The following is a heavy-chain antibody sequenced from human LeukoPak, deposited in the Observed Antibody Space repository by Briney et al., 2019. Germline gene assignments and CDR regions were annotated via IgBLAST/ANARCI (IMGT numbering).Heavy chain of an antibody. CDR2: IYHGGST. V-gene: IGHV4-4*02. J-gene: IGHJ4*02. CDR1: GGSISSSNW. D-gene: IGHD2-2*01. Sequence: PSETLSLTCAVSGGSISSSNWWSWVRQPPGKGLEWIGEIYHGGSTDYNPSLKSRVTISVDKSKNQFSLKLSSVTAADTAVYYCARVGVVAAAYAFDYWGQGTLVTVSS. CDR3: ARVGVVAAAYAFDY.